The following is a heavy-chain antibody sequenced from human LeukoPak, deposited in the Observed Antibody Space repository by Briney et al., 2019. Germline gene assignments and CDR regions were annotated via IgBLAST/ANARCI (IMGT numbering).Heavy chain of an antibody. CDR3: SLDLGQGSEDAFDI. Sequence: PGGSLRLSCAASGFTFSSYAMSWVRQAPGKGLEWVSAISRSGGGTYYADSVKGRFTISRDNSKNTLYLQMNSLRAEDTAVYYFSLDLGQGSEDAFDIWGQRTMVTVSS. CDR1: GFTFSSYA. J-gene: IGHJ3*02. V-gene: IGHV3-23*01. CDR2: ISRSGGGT. D-gene: IGHD2-15*01.